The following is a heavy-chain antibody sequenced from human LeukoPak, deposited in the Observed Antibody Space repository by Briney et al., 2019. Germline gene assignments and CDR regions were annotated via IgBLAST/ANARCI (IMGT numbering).Heavy chain of an antibody. CDR1: GFTFSSYS. J-gene: IGHJ4*02. CDR3: STSRFCSSTSCLFPFDN. CDR2: ISSSSSYI. Sequence: GGSLRLSCAASGFTFSSYSMNWVRQAPGKGLEWVSSISSSSSYIYYADSLKGRFTISRDNAKNSLYLQINSLRAEDTAVYYCSTSRFCSSTSCLFPFDNWGQGTLVTVSS. V-gene: IGHV3-21*01. D-gene: IGHD2-2*01.